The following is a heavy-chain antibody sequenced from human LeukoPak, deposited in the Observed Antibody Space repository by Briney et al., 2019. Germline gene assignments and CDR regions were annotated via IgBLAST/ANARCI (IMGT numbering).Heavy chain of an antibody. Sequence: SETLSLTCTVSGGSISGYYWSWIRQPAGKGLEWIGRIYTSGSTNYNPSLKSRVTMSVDTSKNQFSLKLSSVTAADTAVYYCARGIAAAGDDAFDIWGQGTMVTVSS. J-gene: IGHJ3*02. D-gene: IGHD6-13*01. CDR2: IYTSGST. CDR3: ARGIAAAGDDAFDI. V-gene: IGHV4-4*07. CDR1: GGSISGYY.